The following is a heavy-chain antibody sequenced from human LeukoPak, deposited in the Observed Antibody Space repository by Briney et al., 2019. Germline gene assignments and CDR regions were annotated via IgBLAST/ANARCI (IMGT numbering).Heavy chain of an antibody. J-gene: IGHJ5*02. CDR2: IKEDGTQR. Sequence: PGGSLRLSCAASGFTFRTYWMTWVRQAPGKGLEWVANIKEDGTQRYYGDSMKGRFTISRDNDNNILYLQMNGLRVEDTAFYYCARLVSARYYGDCLDTWGQGALVTVSS. CDR1: GFTFRTYW. D-gene: IGHD3-16*01. CDR3: ARLVSARYYGDCLDT. V-gene: IGHV3-7*01.